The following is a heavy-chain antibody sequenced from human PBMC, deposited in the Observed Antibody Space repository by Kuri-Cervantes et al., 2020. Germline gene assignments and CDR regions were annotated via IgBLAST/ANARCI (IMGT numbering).Heavy chain of an antibody. CDR1: GFNFSSYG. J-gene: IGHJ4*02. CDR3: ATPYDFGAAPFDC. CDR2: IWYDGSNK. D-gene: IGHD3-3*01. V-gene: IGHV3-33*08. Sequence: GGSLRLSCAASGFNFSSYGMHWVRQAPGKGLEGVAVIWYDGSNKYYADSVKGRFTISRDNSKNTLYLQMNSLRAEDTAVYYCATPYDFGAAPFDCWGQGTLVTVSS.